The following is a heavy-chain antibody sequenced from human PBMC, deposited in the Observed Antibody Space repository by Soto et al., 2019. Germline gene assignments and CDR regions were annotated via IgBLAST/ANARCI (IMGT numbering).Heavy chain of an antibody. D-gene: IGHD2-21*02. Sequence: ASVKVSCKTSGYPFPDYFIHWVRRAPGQGLEWMGIISLYHHSTSYAQKFQGRLTVTADTSTTTVYMDLSSLTSEDSAVYWCARELYSCGGDCPYYMDYWGQGTPVTVSS. J-gene: IGHJ4*02. V-gene: IGHV1-46*01. CDR3: ARELYSCGGDCPYYMDY. CDR2: ISLYHHST. CDR1: GYPFPDYF.